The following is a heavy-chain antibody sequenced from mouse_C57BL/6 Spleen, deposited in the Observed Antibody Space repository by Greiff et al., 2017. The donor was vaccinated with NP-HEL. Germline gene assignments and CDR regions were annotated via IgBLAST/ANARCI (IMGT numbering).Heavy chain of an antibody. CDR1: GFNIKDYY. J-gene: IGHJ2*01. Sequence: EVKLVESGAELVKPGASVKLSCTASGFNIKDYYMHWVKQRTEQGLAWIGRIDPEDGETKYAPKFQGTATITADTSSSTAYLQLSSLTSEDTAVYYCATYGSKGGYFDYWGQGTTLTVSS. V-gene: IGHV14-2*01. CDR3: ATYGSKGGYFDY. CDR2: IDPEDGET. D-gene: IGHD1-1*01.